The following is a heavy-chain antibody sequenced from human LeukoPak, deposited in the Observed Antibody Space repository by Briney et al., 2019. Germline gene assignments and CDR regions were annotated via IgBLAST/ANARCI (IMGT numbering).Heavy chain of an antibody. V-gene: IGHV3-7*03. Sequence: GGSLRLSRAASRFTFSSYWMSWVRQAPGKGLEWVANIKQDGSEKYYVDSVKGRFTISRDNAKNSLYLQMNSLRAEDTAVYYCARDRRDGFDYWGQGTLVTVSS. CDR1: RFTFSSYW. CDR3: ARDRRDGFDY. J-gene: IGHJ4*02. CDR2: IKQDGSEK.